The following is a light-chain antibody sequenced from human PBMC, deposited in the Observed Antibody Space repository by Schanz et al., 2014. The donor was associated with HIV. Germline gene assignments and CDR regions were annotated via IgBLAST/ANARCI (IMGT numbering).Light chain of an antibody. Sequence: QSVLTQPPSVSAAPGQKVTISCSGSNSNIGNIYVSWYQQLPGTAPKLLIYDNNKRPSGIPDRFSGSKSGTSATLGITGLQTGDEADYYCGTWDSGRRAVVFGGGTKLTVL. CDR3: GTWDSGRRAVV. J-gene: IGLJ2*01. CDR2: DNN. V-gene: IGLV1-51*01. CDR1: NSNIGNIY.